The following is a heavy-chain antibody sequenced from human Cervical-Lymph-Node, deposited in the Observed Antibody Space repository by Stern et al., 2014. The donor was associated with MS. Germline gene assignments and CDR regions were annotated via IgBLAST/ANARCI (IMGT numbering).Heavy chain of an antibody. J-gene: IGHJ6*02. V-gene: IGHV4-61*01. CDR3: AREQNHFYYGMDV. Sequence: QLQLQESGPGLVKPSETLSLTCTVSGGSVSSGSYYWSWIRQPPGKGLEWIGYIDHSGSTNCNPSLKSRVTISADMSKSQFSLKLSSVTAADTAVYYCAREQNHFYYGMDVWGQGTTVTVSS. CDR2: IDHSGST. CDR1: GGSVSSGSYY.